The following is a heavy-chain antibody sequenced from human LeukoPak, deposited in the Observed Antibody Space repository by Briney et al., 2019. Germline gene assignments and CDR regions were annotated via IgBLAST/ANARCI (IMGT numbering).Heavy chain of an antibody. Sequence: GGSLRLSCAASGFTFSRYWMTWVRQAPGKGLEWVANIKEDESEKYYVDSVKGRFTISRDNAKNSVYLQMNSLRVEDTAVYYCAREEGWLLQREYYFDYWGQGTLVTVSS. CDR1: GFTFSRYW. J-gene: IGHJ4*02. D-gene: IGHD5-24*01. CDR2: IKEDESEK. CDR3: AREEGWLLQREYYFDY. V-gene: IGHV3-7*01.